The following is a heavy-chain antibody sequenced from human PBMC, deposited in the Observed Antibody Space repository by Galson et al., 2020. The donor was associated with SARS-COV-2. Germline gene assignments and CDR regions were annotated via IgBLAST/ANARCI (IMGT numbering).Heavy chain of an antibody. CDR3: ARDRVAFYYYDSSVLVECWYFDL. CDR1: GGSISSSSYY. V-gene: IGHV4-39*07. Sequence: SETLSLTCTVSGGSISSSSYYWGWIRQPPGKGLEWIGSIYYSGSTYYNPSLKSRVTISVDTSKNQFSLKLSSVTAADTAVYYCARDRVAFYYYDSSVLVECWYFDLWGRGTLVTVSS. CDR2: IYYSGST. D-gene: IGHD3-22*01. J-gene: IGHJ2*01.